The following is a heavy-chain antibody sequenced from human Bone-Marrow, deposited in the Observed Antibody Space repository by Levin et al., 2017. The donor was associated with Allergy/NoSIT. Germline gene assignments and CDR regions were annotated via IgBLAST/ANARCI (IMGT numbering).Heavy chain of an antibody. CDR3: SRDRRYTSSSAWFDP. V-gene: IGHV4-30-4*08. Sequence: SETLSLTCTVSGASISGDDNYWSWIRQPPGKGLEWIGYIYYGGLTYYNPSLGSRVIISVDTSLNQFSLRLRSVTAADTAVYYCSRDRRYTSSSAWFDPWGQGTLVTVSS. D-gene: IGHD6-6*01. CDR2: IYYGGLT. CDR1: GASISGDDNY. J-gene: IGHJ5*02.